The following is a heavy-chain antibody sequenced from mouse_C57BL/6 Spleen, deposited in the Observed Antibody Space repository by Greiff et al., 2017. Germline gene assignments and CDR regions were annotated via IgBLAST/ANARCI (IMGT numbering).Heavy chain of an antibody. CDR1: GFNIKDDY. Sequence: EVKVVESGAELVRPGASVKLSCTASGFNIKDDYMHWVKQRPEQGLEWIGWIDPENGDTEYASKFQGKATITADTSSNTAYLQLSSLTSEDTAVYYCTSYYGIDYWGQGTTLTVSS. CDR2: IDPENGDT. J-gene: IGHJ2*01. CDR3: TSYYGIDY. V-gene: IGHV14-4*01. D-gene: IGHD1-1*01.